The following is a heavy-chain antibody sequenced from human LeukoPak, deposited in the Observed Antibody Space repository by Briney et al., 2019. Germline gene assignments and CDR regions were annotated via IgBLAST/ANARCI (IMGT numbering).Heavy chain of an antibody. J-gene: IGHJ4*02. D-gene: IGHD6-6*01. V-gene: IGHV3-21*01. CDR1: GFTFSSYS. CDR3: ARAAQYSSSSAWGY. Sequence: GGSLRLSCAASGFTFSSYSMNWVRQAPGKGLEWVSSISSSSSYIYYADSVKGRLTISRDNAKNSLYLQMNSLRAEDTAVYYCARAAQYSSSSAWGYWGQGTLVTVSS. CDR2: ISSSSSYI.